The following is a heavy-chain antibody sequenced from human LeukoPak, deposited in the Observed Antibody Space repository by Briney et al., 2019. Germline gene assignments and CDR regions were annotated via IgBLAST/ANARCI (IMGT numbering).Heavy chain of an antibody. CDR2: IYSGGST. Sequence: PGGSLRLCCAASGFPFSSNYMSWVRQAPGKGLEWVSDIYSGGSTKYADPVKGRFTISRDNSKNTLYLQMNSLRAEDTAVYYCARNNWNRAWFDPWGQGTLVAVSS. V-gene: IGHV3-66*01. J-gene: IGHJ5*02. CDR1: GFPFSSNY. D-gene: IGHD1-20*01. CDR3: ARNNWNRAWFDP.